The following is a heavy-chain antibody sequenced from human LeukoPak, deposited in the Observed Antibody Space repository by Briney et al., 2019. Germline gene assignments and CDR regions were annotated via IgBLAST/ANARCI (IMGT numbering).Heavy chain of an antibody. CDR3: ARDGPSVGIDY. V-gene: IGHV3-23*01. CDR2: ISGSGGST. J-gene: IGHJ4*02. Sequence: GGSLRLSCAASGFTFSSYAMSWVRQAPGKGLEWVSAISGSGGSTYYADSVKGRFTISRDNAKNSLYLQMNSLRTEDTAVYYCARDGPSVGIDYWGQGTLVTVSS. CDR1: GFTFSSYA. D-gene: IGHD7-27*01.